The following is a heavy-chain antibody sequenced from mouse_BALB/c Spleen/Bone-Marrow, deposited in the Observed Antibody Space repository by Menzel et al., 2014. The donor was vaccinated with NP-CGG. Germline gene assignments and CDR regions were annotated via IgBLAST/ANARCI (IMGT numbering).Heavy chain of an antibody. V-gene: IGHV2-9*02. CDR1: GFSLTSYG. CDR3: AGVFTTATWGFAY. CDR2: IWAGGST. Sequence: QVQLKQSGPGLVAPSQSLSITCTVSGFSLTSYGVHWVRQPPGKGLEWLGAIWAGGSTNYNSALMSRLSITKDNSKSQVFLEMDSLQTDDTAMSYSAGVFTTATWGFAYWGQGTLVTGAA. J-gene: IGHJ3*01. D-gene: IGHD1-2*01.